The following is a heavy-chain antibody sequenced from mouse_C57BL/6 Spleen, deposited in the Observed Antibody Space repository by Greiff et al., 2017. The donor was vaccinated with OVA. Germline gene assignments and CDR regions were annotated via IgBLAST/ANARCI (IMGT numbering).Heavy chain of an antibody. V-gene: IGHV1-52*01. CDR3: ARRGHYYGSSYEGYFDV. D-gene: IGHD1-1*01. Sequence: QVQLKQPGAELVRPGSSVKLSCKASGYTFTSYWMHWVKQRPIQGLEWIGNIDPSDSETHYNQKFKDKATLTVDKSSSTAYMQLSSLTSEDSAVYYCARRGHYYGSSYEGYFDVWGTGTTVTVSS. CDR1: GYTFTSYW. CDR2: IDPSDSET. J-gene: IGHJ1*03.